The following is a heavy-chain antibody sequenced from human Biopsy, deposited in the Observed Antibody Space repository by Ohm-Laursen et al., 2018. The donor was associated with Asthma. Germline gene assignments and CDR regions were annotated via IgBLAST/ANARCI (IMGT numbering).Heavy chain of an antibody. CDR3: VRHQYSSSWSTFDY. D-gene: IGHD3-22*01. J-gene: IGHJ4*02. V-gene: IGHV4-39*01. CDR2: MYHSGSP. Sequence: SETLSLTCAVSGGSITSSSYYWGWIRQPPGKGMEWIGSMYHSGSPYYHPSLKSRATISVDTSKNQLSLNMSSVTAADTAVYFCVRHQYSSSWSTFDYWGQRALVTVSS. CDR1: GGSITSSSYY.